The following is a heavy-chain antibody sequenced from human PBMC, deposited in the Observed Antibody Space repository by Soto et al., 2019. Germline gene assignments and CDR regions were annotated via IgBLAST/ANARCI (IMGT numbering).Heavy chain of an antibody. CDR3: AKDRQGVLS. V-gene: IGHV3-23*01. CDR1: GFSFDNFG. J-gene: IGHJ5*02. D-gene: IGHD1-1*01. Sequence: GGSLRLSCAASGFSFDNFGMSWVRQAPGKGLEWVSGFSGTAGGTYYADSVKGRFTISRDSSKNTVYLQMNSLRAEDTAVYYCAKDRQGVLSWGQGTLVTVSS. CDR2: FSGTAGGT.